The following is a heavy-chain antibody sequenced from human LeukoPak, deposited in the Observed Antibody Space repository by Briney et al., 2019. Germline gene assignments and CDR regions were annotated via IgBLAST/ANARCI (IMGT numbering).Heavy chain of an antibody. CDR2: ISSSSSYI. D-gene: IGHD5-12*01. CDR3: ASPPGGYEDAFDI. Sequence: PGGSLRLSCAASGFTFSSYSMNRVRQAPGKGLEWVSSISSSSSYIYYADSVKGRFTISRDNAKNSLYLQMNSLRAEDTAVYYCASPPGGYEDAFDIWGQGTMVTVSS. CDR1: GFTFSSYS. V-gene: IGHV3-21*01. J-gene: IGHJ3*02.